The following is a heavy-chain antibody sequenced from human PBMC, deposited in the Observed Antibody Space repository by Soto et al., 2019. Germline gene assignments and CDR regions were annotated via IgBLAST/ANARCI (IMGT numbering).Heavy chain of an antibody. CDR1: GFPFSSYI. CDR3: ARDKDWAFDY. Sequence: GGSLRLSCVASGFPFSSYILVWVRQAPGKGLEWVSYIFATSTTIYYADSVKGRFTVSRDKAQNSLFLLMNSLRAEDTAVYYCARDKDWAFDYWGQGTLVTVS. J-gene: IGHJ4*02. V-gene: IGHV3-48*01. D-gene: IGHD3-9*01. CDR2: IFATSTTI.